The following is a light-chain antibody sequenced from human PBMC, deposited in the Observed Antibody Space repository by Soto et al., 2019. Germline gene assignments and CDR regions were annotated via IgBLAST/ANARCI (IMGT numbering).Light chain of an antibody. CDR2: GAA. V-gene: IGKV1-33*01. CDR3: QNYDSLSCT. J-gene: IGKJ2*02. Sequence: DIQMTQSPSSLSASVGDRVTITCQASQDISNYLNWYQQKPGKAPKLLIYGAANLETGVPSRFTGSGSGTDFTFTISRLQPEDIATYYCQNYDSLSCTFGQGTKVDIK. CDR1: QDISNY.